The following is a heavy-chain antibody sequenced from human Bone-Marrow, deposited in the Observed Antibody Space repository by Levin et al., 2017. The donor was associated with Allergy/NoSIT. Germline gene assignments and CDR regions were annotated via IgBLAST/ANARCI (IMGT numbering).Heavy chain of an antibody. CDR3: ARHYIVVVVAATRDWFDP. J-gene: IGHJ5*02. Sequence: SETLSLTCAVYGGSFSGYYWSWIRQPPGKGLEWIGEINHSGSTNYNPSLKSRVTISVDTSKNQFSLKLSSVTAADTAVYYCARHYIVVVVAATRDWFDPWGQGTLVTVSS. D-gene: IGHD2-15*01. CDR2: INHSGST. CDR1: GGSFSGYY. V-gene: IGHV4-34*01.